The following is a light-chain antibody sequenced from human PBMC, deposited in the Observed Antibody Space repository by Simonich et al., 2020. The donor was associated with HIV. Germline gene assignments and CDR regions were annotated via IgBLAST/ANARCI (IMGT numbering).Light chain of an antibody. CDR2: KAS. CDR1: PIISTW. Sequence: DIQMTQSPSSVSASVGDRVTITCRASPIISTWLAWYQKKPGKAPKLLVYKASILESGVPSRFSGSGSGTEFTLTISSLQPDDFATYYCQQYSFYYTFGQGTKLEIK. V-gene: IGKV1-5*03. J-gene: IGKJ2*01. CDR3: QQYSFYYT.